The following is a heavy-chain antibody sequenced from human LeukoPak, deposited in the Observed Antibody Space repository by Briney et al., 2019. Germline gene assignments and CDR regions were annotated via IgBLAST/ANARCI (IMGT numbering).Heavy chain of an antibody. CDR2: INQDGSVK. D-gene: IGHD6-13*01. CDR1: TITFSSYW. CDR3: ARDPGSSSFDY. J-gene: IGHJ4*02. Sequence: GGSLRLSCAASTITFSSYWMSWVRQAPGEGLEFVANINQDGSVKNYVGSVKGRFTISRDNAKNSLYLQMNSLRADDTAVYYCARDPGSSSFDYWGQGTLVTVSS. V-gene: IGHV3-7*01.